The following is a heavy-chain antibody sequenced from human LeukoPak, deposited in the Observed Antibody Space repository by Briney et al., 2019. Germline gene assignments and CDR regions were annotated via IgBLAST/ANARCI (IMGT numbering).Heavy chain of an antibody. CDR1: GFTFSTYA. CDR2: ISGTGGST. V-gene: IGHV3-23*01. CDR3: ARDFLHLGG. Sequence: GGSLRLSCAASGFTFSTYAMTWVRQAPGKGLEWVSLISGTGGSTYYADSVKGRFTISRDNSKNTLYLQMNSLRAEDTAVYYCARDFLHLGGWGQGTMVTVSS. D-gene: IGHD3-16*01. J-gene: IGHJ3*01.